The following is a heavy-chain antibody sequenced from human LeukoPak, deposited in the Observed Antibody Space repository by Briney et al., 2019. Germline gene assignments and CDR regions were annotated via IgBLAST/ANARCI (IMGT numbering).Heavy chain of an antibody. CDR3: ARGGYCSSTSCRNWFDP. D-gene: IGHD2-2*01. V-gene: IGHV1-24*01. CDR1: GYTLTELS. J-gene: IGHJ5*02. Sequence: ASVKVSCKVSGYTLTELSMHWVRQAPGKGLEWMGGFDPEDGETIYAQKLQGRVTMTTDTSTSTAYMELRSLRSDDTAVYYCARGGYCSSTSCRNWFDPWGQGTLVTVSS. CDR2: FDPEDGET.